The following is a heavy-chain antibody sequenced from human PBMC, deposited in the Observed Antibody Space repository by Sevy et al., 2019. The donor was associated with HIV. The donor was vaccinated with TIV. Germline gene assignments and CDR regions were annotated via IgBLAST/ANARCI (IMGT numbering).Heavy chain of an antibody. Sequence: GGSLRLSCAASGLSFSNAWMAWVRQAPGKGLEWVGHIRSETGGGTTDFAAFAKGKFTISRDDPKNTLYLHMNSLKTEDTAVYYCAIDHRRDGMIVVPFEKWGLGTLVTVSS. CDR1: GLSFSNAW. CDR3: AIDHRRDGMIVVPFEK. V-gene: IGHV3-15*01. CDR2: IRSETGGGTT. J-gene: IGHJ4*02. D-gene: IGHD3-22*01.